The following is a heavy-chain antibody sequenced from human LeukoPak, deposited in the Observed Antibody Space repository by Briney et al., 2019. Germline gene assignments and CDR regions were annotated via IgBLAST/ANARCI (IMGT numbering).Heavy chain of an antibody. V-gene: IGHV3-23*01. CDR2: ISGSGGST. CDR3: AKDLTTVTTGYSDY. CDR1: GFTFSNYA. J-gene: IGHJ4*02. D-gene: IGHD4-11*01. Sequence: GGSLRLSCAASGFTFSNYAMSWVRQAPGKGLEWVSAISGSGGSTYYADSVKGRFTISRDNSKNTLYLQMNSLRAEDTAVYYCAKDLTTVTTGYSDYWGQGTLVTVSS.